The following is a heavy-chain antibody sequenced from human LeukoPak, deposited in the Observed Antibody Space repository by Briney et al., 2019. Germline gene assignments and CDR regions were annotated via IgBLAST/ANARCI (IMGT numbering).Heavy chain of an antibody. J-gene: IGHJ5*02. Sequence: PGGSLRLSCAASGFTFSSYWMHWVRQAPGKGLVWVSRINSDGSSTSYADSVKGRSTISRDNAKNTLYLQMNSLRAEDTAVYYCARSSYSGWFDPWGQGTLVTVSS. V-gene: IGHV3-74*01. CDR3: ARSSYSGWFDP. D-gene: IGHD1-26*01. CDR2: INSDGSST. CDR1: GFTFSSYW.